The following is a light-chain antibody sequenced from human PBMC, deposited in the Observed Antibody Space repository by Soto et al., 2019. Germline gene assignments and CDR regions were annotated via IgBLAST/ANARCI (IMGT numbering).Light chain of an antibody. V-gene: IGLV1-44*01. Sequence: QSVLTQPPSASGTPGQRVTISCSGSSSNIGSNTVNWYQQLPGTAPKLLIYSNNQRPSGVPDRFSGSKSGTSASLAISALQSEDAADYYCAAWVDSLSGYVFGTGTKV. CDR1: SSNIGSNT. J-gene: IGLJ1*01. CDR3: AAWVDSLSGYV. CDR2: SNN.